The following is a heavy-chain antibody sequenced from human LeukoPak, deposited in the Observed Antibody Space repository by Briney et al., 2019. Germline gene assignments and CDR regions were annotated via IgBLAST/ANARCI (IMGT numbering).Heavy chain of an antibody. J-gene: IGHJ4*02. Sequence: GGSLRLSCAASGFIFSNYAMSWVRQAPGKGLVWVSRIDRDGSRINYADSVKGRFTISRDNGKNTLFLQMNSLRAEDAAVYYCVRGNDYGGPHYWGQGTLVTVSS. CDR1: GFIFSNYA. V-gene: IGHV3-74*01. CDR3: VRGNDYGGPHY. D-gene: IGHD4-23*01. CDR2: IDRDGSRI.